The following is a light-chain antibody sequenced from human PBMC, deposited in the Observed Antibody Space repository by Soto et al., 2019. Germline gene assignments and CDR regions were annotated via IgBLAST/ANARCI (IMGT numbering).Light chain of an antibody. Sequence: EIVLTQSPGTLSLSPGESATLSCRASQTIGSSYLAWYQQRPGQAPRLLIYGGANRATGIPARFSATGSETDFTLTISRLEPEDFGVYYCQQYRTPSQTFGQGTKVE. CDR3: QQYRTPSQT. V-gene: IGKV3-20*01. CDR2: GGA. J-gene: IGKJ1*01. CDR1: QTIGSSY.